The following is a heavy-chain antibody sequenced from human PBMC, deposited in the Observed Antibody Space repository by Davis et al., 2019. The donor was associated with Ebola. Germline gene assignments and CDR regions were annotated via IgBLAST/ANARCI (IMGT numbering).Heavy chain of an antibody. CDR2: ISGSGGST. CDR3: AKDKNYDFWSGYPHDTFDI. V-gene: IGHV3-23*01. CDR1: GFTLSCYA. J-gene: IGHJ3*02. D-gene: IGHD3-3*01. Sequence: YCAASGFTLSCYAMSWGRPAPGKGLEWVSAISGSGGSTYYADSVKGRFHISRDNSKNTLYLQMNSLRAEDTAIYYCAKDKNYDFWSGYPHDTFDIWGQGTMVTVSS.